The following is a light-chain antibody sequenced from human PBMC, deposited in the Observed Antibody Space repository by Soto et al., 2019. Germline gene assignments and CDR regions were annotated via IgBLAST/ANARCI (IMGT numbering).Light chain of an antibody. Sequence: QSALTQPRSVSGSPGQSVTISCTGTSRDVGGYNYVSWYQQHPGKAPKLMIYDVSKRPSGVPDRFSGSKSGNTASLTISGLQAEDEADYYCCSYAGSYTFVVFVGGTKLTVL. V-gene: IGLV2-11*01. CDR1: SRDVGGYNY. CDR3: CSYAGSYTFVV. J-gene: IGLJ2*01. CDR2: DVS.